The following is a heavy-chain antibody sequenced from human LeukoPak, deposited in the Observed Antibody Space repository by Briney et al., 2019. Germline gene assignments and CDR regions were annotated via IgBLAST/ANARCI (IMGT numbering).Heavy chain of an antibody. CDR1: GGSISSSSYY. CDR3: ARGDRRFGLIGGFDP. Sequence: PSETLSLTCTVSGGSISSSSYYWGWIRQPPGKGLEWIGSIYYSGSTYYNPSLKSRVTISVDTSKNQFSLKLSSVTAADTAMYYCARGDRRFGLIGGFDPWGQGTLVTVSS. D-gene: IGHD7-27*01. V-gene: IGHV4-39*07. J-gene: IGHJ5*02. CDR2: IYYSGST.